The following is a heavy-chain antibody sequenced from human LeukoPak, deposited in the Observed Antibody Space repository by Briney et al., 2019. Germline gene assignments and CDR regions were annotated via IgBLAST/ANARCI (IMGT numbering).Heavy chain of an antibody. CDR1: GGSISSYY. J-gene: IGHJ4*02. CDR2: IYYSGST. D-gene: IGHD1-20*01. CDR3: ARDTVTGTTPGTFDY. V-gene: IGHV4-59*01. Sequence: SKTLSLTCTVSGGSISSYYWSWIRQPPGKGLEWIGYIYYSGSTNYNPSLKSRVTISVDTSKNQFSLKLSSVTAADTAVYYCARDTVTGTTPGTFDYWGQGTLVTVSS.